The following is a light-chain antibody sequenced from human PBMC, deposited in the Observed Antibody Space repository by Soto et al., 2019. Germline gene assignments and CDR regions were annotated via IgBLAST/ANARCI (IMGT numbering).Light chain of an antibody. V-gene: IGLV1-40*01. CDR3: QSYDSSLSVVV. Sequence: QSVLTQPPSVSGAPGQRVTISCTGSSSNIGAGYDVHWYQQLPGTAPKLLIYGNNNRPSGVPDRFSGSKSGTSASLAITGLQAEAEADYYCQSYDSSLSVVVFGGGTKVTVL. CDR2: GNN. J-gene: IGLJ2*01. CDR1: SSNIGAGYD.